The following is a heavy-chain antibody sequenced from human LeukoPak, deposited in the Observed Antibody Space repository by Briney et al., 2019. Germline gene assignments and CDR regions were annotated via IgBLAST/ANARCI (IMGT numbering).Heavy chain of an antibody. CDR1: GYTFTGYY. Sequence: ASVKVSCKASGYTFTGYYMHWVRQAPGQGLEWMGWINPNSGGTNYAQKFQGRVTMTRDTSISTAYMELSRLRPDDTAVYYCARMPPNDFWPKTYYFDYWGQGTLVTVSS. D-gene: IGHD3-3*01. CDR2: INPNSGGT. J-gene: IGHJ4*02. CDR3: ARMPPNDFWPKTYYFDY. V-gene: IGHV1-2*02.